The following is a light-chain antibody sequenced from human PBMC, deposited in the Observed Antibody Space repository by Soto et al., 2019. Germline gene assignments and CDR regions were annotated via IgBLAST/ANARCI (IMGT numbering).Light chain of an antibody. CDR3: QQRSNWPVT. Sequence: EIGLTQSPATLSLSPGERATLSSRASQSVSNYLAWYQQKPGQAPRLLIYDASNRATGIPARFSGSGSGTDFTLTISSLEPEDFAVYYCQQRSNWPVTFGPGTKVDIK. CDR2: DAS. CDR1: QSVSNY. V-gene: IGKV3-11*01. J-gene: IGKJ3*01.